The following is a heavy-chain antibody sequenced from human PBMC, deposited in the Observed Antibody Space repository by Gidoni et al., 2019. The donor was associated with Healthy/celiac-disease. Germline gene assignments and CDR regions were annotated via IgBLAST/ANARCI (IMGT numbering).Heavy chain of an antibody. V-gene: IGHV4-34*01. D-gene: IGHD4-17*01. CDR3: ARGRYGGNPRFDY. Sequence: QVQLQQWGAGLLKPSETLSLTCAVYGGSFSGYYWRWIRQPPGKGLDWIGEIKHRGSTNYKPSLKSRVTISVDTSKNQFSLKLSSVTAADTAVYYCARGRYGGNPRFDYWGQGTLVTVSS. CDR2: IKHRGST. CDR1: GGSFSGYY. J-gene: IGHJ4*02.